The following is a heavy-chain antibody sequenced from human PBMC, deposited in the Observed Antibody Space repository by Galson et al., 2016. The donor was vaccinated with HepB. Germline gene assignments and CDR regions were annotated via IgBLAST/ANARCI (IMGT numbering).Heavy chain of an antibody. Sequence: SVKVSCKASGYTFTTYAIHWVRQAPGQRLEWMGWISAGNGNTKYSQNFQGRVTITRDTSASTAYMEVSSLRSEDTAVYYCARSSAREWLGNYYYYGMDVWGHGTTVTVSS. CDR1: GYTFTTYA. J-gene: IGHJ6*02. D-gene: IGHD6-19*01. V-gene: IGHV1-3*01. CDR2: ISAGNGNT. CDR3: ARSSAREWLGNYYYYGMDV.